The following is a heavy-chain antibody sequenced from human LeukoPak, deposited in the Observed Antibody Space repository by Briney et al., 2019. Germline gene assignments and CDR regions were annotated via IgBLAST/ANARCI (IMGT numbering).Heavy chain of an antibody. D-gene: IGHD3-10*01. Sequence: QAGGSLRLSCAASGFTFSTYWMHWVRQAPGKGLVWVSRISSDGSRTSYADSVKGRFTISRDNAKNTLYLQMNSLRAEDTAVYYCARGPSETSGNYYNGDCWGQGSLVTVSS. CDR2: ISSDGSRT. J-gene: IGHJ4*02. CDR1: GFTFSTYW. V-gene: IGHV3-74*01. CDR3: ARGPSETSGNYYNGDC.